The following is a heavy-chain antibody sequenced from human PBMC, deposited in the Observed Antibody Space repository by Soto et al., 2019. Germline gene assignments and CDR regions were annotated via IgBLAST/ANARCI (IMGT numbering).Heavy chain of an antibody. CDR1: GASFSTSA. CDR2: IIPLFGTA. V-gene: IGHV1-69*01. Sequence: QVQLVQSGADVKKPGSSLKVSCKASGASFSTSAISWVRQAPGQGLEWMGGIIPLFGTANYAQKFQGRVTITADGFTSTVYMELSSLRSDDAAVYFCARGRVTSHSIFDIWGQGTLVTVSS. J-gene: IGHJ3*02. D-gene: IGHD2-21*02. CDR3: ARGRVTSHSIFDI.